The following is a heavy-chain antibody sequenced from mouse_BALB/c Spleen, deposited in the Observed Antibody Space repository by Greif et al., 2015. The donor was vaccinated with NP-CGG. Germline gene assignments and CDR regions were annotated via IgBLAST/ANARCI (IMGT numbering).Heavy chain of an antibody. Sequence: QVQLQQSGAELAKPGASVKMSCKASGYTFTSYWMHWVKQRPGQGLEWIGYINPSTGYTEYNQKFKDKATLTADKSSSTAYMQLSSLTSEDSAVYYCASDYGSSYFDYWGQGTTLTVSS. D-gene: IGHD1-1*01. J-gene: IGHJ2*01. CDR3: ASDYGSSYFDY. V-gene: IGHV1-7*01. CDR1: GYTFTSYW. CDR2: INPSTGYT.